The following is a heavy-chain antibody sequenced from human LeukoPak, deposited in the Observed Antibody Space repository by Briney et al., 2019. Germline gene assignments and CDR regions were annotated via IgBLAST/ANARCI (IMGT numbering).Heavy chain of an antibody. V-gene: IGHV4-4*02. D-gene: IGHD6-19*01. J-gene: IGHJ4*02. CDR2: IYHSGST. CDR1: GGSISSSNW. CDR3: ARRGRGDSSGWLGAFDY. Sequence: SETLSLTCAVSGGSISSSNWWSWVRQPPGKGLEWIGEIYHSGSTNYNPSLKSRVTISVDKSKNQFSLKLSSVTAADTAVYYCARRGRGDSSGWLGAFDYWGQGTLVTVSS.